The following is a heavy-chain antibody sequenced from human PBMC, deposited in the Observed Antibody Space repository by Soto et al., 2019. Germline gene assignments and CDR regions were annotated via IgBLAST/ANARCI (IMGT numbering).Heavy chain of an antibody. CDR2: ISGSGDST. D-gene: IGHD6-19*01. V-gene: IGHV3-23*01. CDR1: GFTFSSYA. CDR3: ARRSSGWYFDY. Sequence: EVQLLESGGGLVQPGGSLRLSCAASGFTFSSYAMNWVRQAPGKGLEWVSVISGSGDSTYYADSVKGRFTISRDHSTNPLYLQMNSLRAEDTAVYYCARRSSGWYFDYWGQGTLVTVSS. J-gene: IGHJ4*02.